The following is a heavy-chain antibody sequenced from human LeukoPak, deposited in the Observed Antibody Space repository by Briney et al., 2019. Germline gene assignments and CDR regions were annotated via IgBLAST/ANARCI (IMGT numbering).Heavy chain of an antibody. V-gene: IGHV3-21*01. D-gene: IGHD4-23*01. Sequence: GGSLRLSCAASGFTFTTYTMNWVRQAPGKGLEWVSSISTGSSYIHYADSEKGRFTISRDNAKNSLYLQMNSLRAEDTAVYYCATGTEETTVVTPCYWGQGTLVTVSS. CDR2: ISTGSSYI. CDR1: GFTFTTYT. J-gene: IGHJ4*02. CDR3: ATGTEETTVVTPCY.